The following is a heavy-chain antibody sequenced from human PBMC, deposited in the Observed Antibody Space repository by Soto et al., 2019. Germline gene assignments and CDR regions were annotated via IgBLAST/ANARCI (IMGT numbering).Heavy chain of an antibody. CDR2: IYYSGST. Sequence: PSETLSLTCTVSGGSISSGDYYWSWIRQPPGKGLEWIGYIYYSGSTKYNPSLKSRVTISVDTSKNQFSLKLSSVTAADTAVYYCARDTSGSRGWFDPWGQGILVPVPS. CDR1: GGSISSGDYY. D-gene: IGHD3-10*01. CDR3: ARDTSGSRGWFDP. J-gene: IGHJ5*02. V-gene: IGHV4-30-4*01.